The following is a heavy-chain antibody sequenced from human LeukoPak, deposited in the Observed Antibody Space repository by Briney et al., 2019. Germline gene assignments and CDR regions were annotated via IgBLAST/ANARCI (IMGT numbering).Heavy chain of an antibody. CDR1: GDSISSSSYY. V-gene: IGHV4-39*07. CDR3: ARDRTVVVVVAATQAHWFDP. CDR2: FSYSGST. D-gene: IGHD2-15*01. Sequence: PSETLSLTCTVSGDSISSSSYYWGWIRQPPGKGLEWIGSFSYSGSTYYNPSLKSRVTISEDTSKNQFSLKLSSVTAADTAVYYCARDRTVVVVVAATQAHWFDPWGQGTLVTVSS. J-gene: IGHJ5*02.